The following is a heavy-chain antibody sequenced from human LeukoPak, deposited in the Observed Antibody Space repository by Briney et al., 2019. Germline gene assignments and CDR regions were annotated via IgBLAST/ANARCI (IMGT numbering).Heavy chain of an antibody. D-gene: IGHD5-24*01. CDR3: VRRVEMATPNFDY. Sequence: KPSETLSLTCTVSGDSLSSGEYYWTWIRQPPGKGLEWIGYIHYSGRSYYNPSLRSRITISVDTSKNQFSLRLTSVTAADTAVYYCVRRVEMATPNFDYWGQGSLVTVST. V-gene: IGHV4-30-4*01. J-gene: IGHJ4*02. CDR1: GDSLSSGEYY. CDR2: IHYSGRS.